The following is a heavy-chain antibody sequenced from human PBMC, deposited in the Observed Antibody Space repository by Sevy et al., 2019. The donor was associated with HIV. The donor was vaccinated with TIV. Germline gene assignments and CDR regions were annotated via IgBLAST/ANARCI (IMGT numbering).Heavy chain of an antibody. CDR1: GFSFSSYA. D-gene: IGHD6-19*01. CDR3: ARGSVAGTSVAFDI. J-gene: IGHJ3*02. CDR2: ISSNGGST. Sequence: GGSLRLSCAASGFSFSSYAMHWVRQAPGKGLEYVSAISSNGGSTYYAYSVKGRFTISRDNSKNTLYLQMGSLSAEDMAVYYCARGSVAGTSVAFDIWGQGTMVTVSS. V-gene: IGHV3-64*01.